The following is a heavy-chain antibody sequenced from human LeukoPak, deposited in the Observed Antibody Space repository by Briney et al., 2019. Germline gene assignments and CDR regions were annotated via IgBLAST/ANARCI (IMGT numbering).Heavy chain of an antibody. J-gene: IGHJ3*02. CDR1: GITFSSYS. V-gene: IGHV3-30*03. CDR2: ISHDGSNE. D-gene: IGHD6-6*01. CDR3: ARQVSDALDI. Sequence: GGSLRLSCAASGITFSSYSMHWVRQAPGKGLEWVAVISHDGSNEYFGDSVKGRFTISRDNSKNTLYLQMNSLRAEDTATYYCARQVSDALDIWGQGTMVIVSS.